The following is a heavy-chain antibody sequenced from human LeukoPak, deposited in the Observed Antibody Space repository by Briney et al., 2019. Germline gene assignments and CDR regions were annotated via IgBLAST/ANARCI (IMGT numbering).Heavy chain of an antibody. D-gene: IGHD6-19*01. V-gene: IGHV3-23*01. CDR3: AKSLAVPGSPDY. Sequence: GVSLRLSCAASGFTFTNSAMTWVRQAPGKGLEWVSTVSGSGGNTYYADSVKGRFTISRDNSENTLYLQMNSLRAQDTAVYYCAKSLAVPGSPDYWGQGTLATVSS. J-gene: IGHJ4*02. CDR2: VSGSGGNT. CDR1: GFTFTNSA.